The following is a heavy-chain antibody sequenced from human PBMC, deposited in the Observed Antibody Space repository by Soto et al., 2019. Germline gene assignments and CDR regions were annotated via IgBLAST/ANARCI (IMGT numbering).Heavy chain of an antibody. CDR1: GYTFTSYA. V-gene: IGHV1-69*13. Sequence: SVKVSCKASGYTFTSYAISWVRQAPGQGLEWMGGIIPIFGTANYAQKFQGRVTITADESTSTAYMELSSLRSEDTAVYYCARRPYYYGSGSYPPFDYWGQGTLVTVSS. CDR3: ARRPYYYGSGSYPPFDY. J-gene: IGHJ4*02. CDR2: IIPIFGTA. D-gene: IGHD3-10*01.